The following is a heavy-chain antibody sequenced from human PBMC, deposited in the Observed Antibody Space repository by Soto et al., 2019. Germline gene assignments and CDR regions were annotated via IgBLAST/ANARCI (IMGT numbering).Heavy chain of an antibody. CDR3: AKEKDCDCVWGSNGYTPHY. Sequence: GGSLRLSCTASGFTFRTYSMPWVRQAPGKGLEWVSAISGSGSKFYANSVKGRFNISRDNARNTVSLQMPSHRAEDWAIYYCAKEKDCDCVWGSNGYTPHYWGQGTLVTVSS. CDR2: ISGSGSK. CDR1: GFTFRTYS. D-gene: IGHD3-16*01. V-gene: IGHV3-23*01. J-gene: IGHJ4*02.